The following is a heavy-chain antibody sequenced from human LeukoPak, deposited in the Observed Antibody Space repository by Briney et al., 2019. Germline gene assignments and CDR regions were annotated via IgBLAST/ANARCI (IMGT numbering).Heavy chain of an antibody. CDR2: ISSSSSYI. V-gene: IGHV3-21*01. CDR3: ARDFIYCSGGSCYPT. D-gene: IGHD2-15*01. CDR1: GFTFSSYS. Sequence: GWSLRLSCAASGFTFSSYSMNWVRQAPGKGLAWVSSISSSSSYIYYADSVKGRFTISRDNAKNSLYLQMNSLRAEDTAVYYCARDFIYCSGGSCYPTWGQGTLVTVSS. J-gene: IGHJ5*02.